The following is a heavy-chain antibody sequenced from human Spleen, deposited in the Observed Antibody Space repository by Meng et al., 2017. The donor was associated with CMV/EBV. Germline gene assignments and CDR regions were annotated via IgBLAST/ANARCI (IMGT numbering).Heavy chain of an antibody. CDR3: ARNPDYYDSSGGG. Sequence: GGSLRLSCAASGFTFSSYSMNWVRQAPGKGLEWVSSISSSSSYIYYADSVKGRFTISRDNAKNSLYLQMNSLRAEDTAVYYCARNPDYYDSSGGGWGQGTLVTVSS. CDR1: GFTFSSYS. J-gene: IGHJ4*02. CDR2: ISSSSSYI. D-gene: IGHD3-22*01. V-gene: IGHV3-21*01.